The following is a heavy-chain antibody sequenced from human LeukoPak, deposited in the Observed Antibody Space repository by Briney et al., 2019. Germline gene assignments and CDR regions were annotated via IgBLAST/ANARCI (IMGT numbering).Heavy chain of an antibody. D-gene: IGHD2-2*01. CDR1: GGSFSGYY. J-gene: IGHJ6*02. CDR2: INHSGST. CDR3: ARLTSYCSSTSCYPKTYGMDV. Sequence: SETLSLTCAVYGGSFSGYYWSWIRQPPGKGLEWIGEINHSGSTNYNPSLKSRVTISVDTSKNQFSLKLSSVTAADTAVYYCARLTSYCSSTSCYPKTYGMDVWGQGTTVTVSS. V-gene: IGHV4-34*01.